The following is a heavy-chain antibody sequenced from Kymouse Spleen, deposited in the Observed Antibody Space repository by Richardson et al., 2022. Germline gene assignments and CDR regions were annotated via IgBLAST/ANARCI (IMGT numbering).Heavy chain of an antibody. CDR1: GFTFSSYW. V-gene: IGHV3-7*01. CDR3: ARDEQQGYYYYYGMDV. Sequence: EVQLVESGGGLVQPGGSLRLSCAASGFTFSSYWMSWVRQAPGKGLEWVANIKQDGSEKYYVDSVKGRFTISRDNAKNSLYLQMNSLRAEDTAVYYCARDEQQGYYYYYGMDVWGQGTTVTVSS. D-gene: IGHD6-13*01. CDR2: IKQDGSEK. J-gene: IGHJ6*02.